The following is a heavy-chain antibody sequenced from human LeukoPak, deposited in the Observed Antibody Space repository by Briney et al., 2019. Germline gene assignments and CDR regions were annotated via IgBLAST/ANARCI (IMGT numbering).Heavy chain of an antibody. Sequence: PGGSLRLSCAASGFTFSSYAMSWVRQAPGKGLEWVSAISGSGGSTYYADSVKGRFTISRDNSKNTLYLRMNSLRAEDTAVYYCAKVPFRGPSLGYFDYWGQGTLVTVSS. D-gene: IGHD3-10*01. J-gene: IGHJ4*02. V-gene: IGHV3-23*01. CDR2: ISGSGGST. CDR3: AKVPFRGPSLGYFDY. CDR1: GFTFSSYA.